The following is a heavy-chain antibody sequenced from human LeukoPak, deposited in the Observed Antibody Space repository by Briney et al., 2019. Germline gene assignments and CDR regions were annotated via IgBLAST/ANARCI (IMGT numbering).Heavy chain of an antibody. V-gene: IGHV1-46*01. J-gene: IGHJ4*02. D-gene: IGHD5-18*01. CDR1: GYTFTNYY. CDR2: INPSDGKT. CDR3: AREIGPRQLHLWGSAFDY. Sequence: ASVKVSCKASGYTFTNYYMRWVRQAPVQGLEWMGIINPSDGKTSYAQKFQGRVTMTRDTSTSTVYMELSSLRSEDTAVYYCAREIGPRQLHLWGSAFDYWGQGTLVTVSS.